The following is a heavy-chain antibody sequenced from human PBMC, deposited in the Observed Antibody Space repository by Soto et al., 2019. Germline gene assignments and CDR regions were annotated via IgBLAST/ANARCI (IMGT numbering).Heavy chain of an antibody. J-gene: IGHJ4*02. D-gene: IGHD1-26*01. CDR2: IISKVGGGTT. CDR3: TRDSGGAGSH. V-gene: IGHV3-15*01. CDR1: GFTFSNAW. Sequence: EVQLVESGGGLVKPGGSLRLSCAASGFTFSNAWMSWVRQAPGQGLEWVGRIISKVGGGTTDYAAPVKGRFTISRDDSKATVHLQMNSLKTEDTAVYFCTRDSGGAGSHWGQGTLVSVSS.